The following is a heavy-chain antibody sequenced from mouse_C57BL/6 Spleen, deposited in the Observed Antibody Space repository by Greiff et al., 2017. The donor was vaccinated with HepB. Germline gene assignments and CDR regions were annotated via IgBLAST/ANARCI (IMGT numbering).Heavy chain of an antibody. Sequence: QVQLKQPGAELVKPGASVKMSCKASGYTFTSYWITWVKQRPGQGLEWIGDIYPGSGSTNYNEKFKSKATLTVDTSSSTAYMQLSSLTSEDSAVYYCARGGTIYYGNYYAMDYWGQGTSVTVSS. V-gene: IGHV1-55*01. J-gene: IGHJ4*01. CDR3: ARGGTIYYGNYYAMDY. CDR2: IYPGSGST. D-gene: IGHD2-1*01. CDR1: GYTFTSYW.